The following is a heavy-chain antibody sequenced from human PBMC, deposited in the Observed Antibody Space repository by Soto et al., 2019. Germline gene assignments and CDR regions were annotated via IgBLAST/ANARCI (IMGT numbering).Heavy chain of an antibody. D-gene: IGHD1-20*01. V-gene: IGHV3-23*01. CDR3: TRETVAGITGLDY. CDR1: GFNVGAFA. Sequence: GGSVRLSCAASGFNVGAFAVNWVRQAPGKGLEWVSGISVSDAFIYYADSVRGRFSISRDASENILYLQMNSLRVDDTALYYCTRETVAGITGLDYWGPGTLVTVSS. CDR2: ISVSDAFI. J-gene: IGHJ4*02.